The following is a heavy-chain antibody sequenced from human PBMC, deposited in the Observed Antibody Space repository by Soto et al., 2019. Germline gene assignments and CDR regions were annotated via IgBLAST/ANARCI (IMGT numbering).Heavy chain of an antibody. CDR1: GASISSVW. CDR3: SSRVTDAPT. Sequence: QVQLQESGPGLVKPSGTLSLTCAVSGASISSVWWTWVRQPPGKGLVWIGETIYSGRTIYNSSLNSRVTISIDKSKKQVSLNLSSVTAADTAVYYCSSRVTDAPTWGQGTLVTVSS. V-gene: IGHV4-4*02. CDR2: TIYSGRT. D-gene: IGHD3-10*01. J-gene: IGHJ5*02.